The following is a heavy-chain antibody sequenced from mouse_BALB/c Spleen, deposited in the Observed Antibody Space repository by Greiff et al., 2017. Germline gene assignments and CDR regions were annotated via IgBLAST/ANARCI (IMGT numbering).Heavy chain of an antibody. V-gene: IGHV2-6-7*01. J-gene: IGHJ3*01. CDR1: GFSLTGYG. D-gene: IGHD2-14*01. Sequence: QVQLKESGPGLVAPSQSLSITCTVSGFSLTGYGVNWVRQPPGKGLEWLGMIWGDGSTDNNSALKSRLSIIKDNSKSQVFLKMNSLQTDDTARYYCAREEGIYRSFAYWGQGTLVTVSA. CDR2: IWGDGST. CDR3: AREEGIYRSFAY.